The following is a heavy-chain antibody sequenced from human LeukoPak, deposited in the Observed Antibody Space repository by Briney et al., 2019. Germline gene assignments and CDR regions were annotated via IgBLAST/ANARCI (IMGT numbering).Heavy chain of an antibody. CDR2: INPNSGGT. J-gene: IGHJ4*02. V-gene: IGHV1-2*02. CDR1: GYTFTGYY. CDR3: ARDLYSGSYFGY. Sequence: ASVKVSCKASGYTFTGYYMHWVRQAPGQGLEWVGWINPNSGGTNYAQKFQGRVTMTRDTSISTAYMELSRLRSDDTAVYYCARDLYSGSYFGYWGQGTLVTVSS. D-gene: IGHD1-26*01.